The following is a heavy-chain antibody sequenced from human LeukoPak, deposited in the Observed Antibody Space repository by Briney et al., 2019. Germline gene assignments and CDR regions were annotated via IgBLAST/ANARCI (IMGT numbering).Heavy chain of an antibody. V-gene: IGHV3-53*01. CDR2: IYSGGSI. J-gene: IGHJ3*02. Sequence: GGSLRLSCAASGFTFSSYAMSWVRQAPGKGLEWVSVIYSGGSIYYADSVKGRFTISRDNSKNTLYLQMNSLRAEDTAVYYCARMDPWKAFDIWGQGTMVTVSS. D-gene: IGHD1-1*01. CDR1: GFTFSSYA. CDR3: ARMDPWKAFDI.